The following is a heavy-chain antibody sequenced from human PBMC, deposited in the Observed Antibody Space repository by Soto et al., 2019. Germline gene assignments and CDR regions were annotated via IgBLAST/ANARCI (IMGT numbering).Heavy chain of an antibody. Sequence: SETLSLTCTVSGGSISSYYWSWVRQPPGKGLEWIGYIYYSGSTNYNPSLKSRVTISVDTSKNQFSLKLSSVTAADTAVYYCARDRSSSRGKYYYYGMDVWGQGTTVTVS. CDR3: ARDRSSSRGKYYYYGMDV. D-gene: IGHD6-6*01. J-gene: IGHJ6*02. V-gene: IGHV4-59*01. CDR1: GGSISSYY. CDR2: IYYSGST.